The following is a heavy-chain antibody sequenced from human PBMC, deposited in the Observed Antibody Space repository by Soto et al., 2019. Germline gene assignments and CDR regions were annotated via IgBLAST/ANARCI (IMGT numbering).Heavy chain of an antibody. V-gene: IGHV4-59*01. CDR3: ARADDYKSSWFDP. J-gene: IGHJ5*02. CDR1: GASISSYY. D-gene: IGHD4-4*01. Sequence: PSETLSLTCTVSGASISSYYWSWIRQPPGKGLEWIGYISYSGNTKDNPSLKGRVSMSLDTSKNQFSLKLISVTAADTAFYYCARADDYKSSWFDPWGQGTLVTVSS. CDR2: ISYSGNT.